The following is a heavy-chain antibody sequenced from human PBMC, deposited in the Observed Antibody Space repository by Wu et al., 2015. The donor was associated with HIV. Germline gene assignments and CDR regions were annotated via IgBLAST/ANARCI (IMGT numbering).Heavy chain of an antibody. V-gene: IGHV1-18*01. CDR2: ISAYNGNT. J-gene: IGHJ4*02. Sequence: QVQLVQSGAEVKKPGASVKVSCKASGYTFTSYGISWVRQAPGQGLEWMGWISAYNGNTNYAQKLQGRVTMTTDTSTSTAYMELRSLRSDDTAVYYCARSRYYYDSSGYRDLYYFDYWGQGTLVTVSS. D-gene: IGHD3-22*01. CDR3: ARSRYYYDSSGYRDLYYFDY. CDR1: GYTFTSYG.